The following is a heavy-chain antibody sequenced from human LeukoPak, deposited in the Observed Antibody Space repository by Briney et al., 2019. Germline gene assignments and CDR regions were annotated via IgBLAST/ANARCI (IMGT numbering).Heavy chain of an antibody. CDR2: LNPDTGST. V-gene: IGHV1-2*02. CDR3: ARESFSGSGGLNWFAP. CDR1: GYTFTGYY. Sequence: AASVQVSCKASGYTFTGYYIHWVRQAPGQGLEWMVGLNPDTGSTNYAQKFQARVIMTRDTSINTAYMELRRLRYDDTAMYFCARESFSGSGGLNWFAPWGQGTLVTVSA. J-gene: IGHJ5*02. D-gene: IGHD3-10*01.